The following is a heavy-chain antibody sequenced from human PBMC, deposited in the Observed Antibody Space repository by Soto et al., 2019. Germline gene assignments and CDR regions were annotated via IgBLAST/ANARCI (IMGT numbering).Heavy chain of an antibody. Sequence: SETLSLTCAVYGGSFSGYYWSWIRPPPGKGLEWVAEINHSGSTSYNPSLKSRVTISVDTSKNQFSLKLSSLTAADTAVYYCARGSGSPRRPPLGYWGQGALVTVSS. CDR2: INHSGST. V-gene: IGHV4-34*01. CDR1: GGSFSGYY. D-gene: IGHD6-6*01. CDR3: ARGSGSPRRPPLGY. J-gene: IGHJ4*02.